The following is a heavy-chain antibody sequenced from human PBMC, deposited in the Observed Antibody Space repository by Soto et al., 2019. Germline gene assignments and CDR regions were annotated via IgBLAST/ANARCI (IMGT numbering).Heavy chain of an antibody. D-gene: IGHD2-15*01. J-gene: IGHJ3*02. CDR3: ARGVVVVAATRAAFDI. CDR2: INHSGST. V-gene: IGHV4-34*01. CDR1: GGSFSGYY. Sequence: SETLSLTCAVYGGSFSGYYWSWIRQPPGKGLEWIGEINHSGSTNYNPSLKSRVTISVDTSKDQFSLKLSSVTAADTAVYYCARGVVVVAATRAAFDIWGQGTMVTVS.